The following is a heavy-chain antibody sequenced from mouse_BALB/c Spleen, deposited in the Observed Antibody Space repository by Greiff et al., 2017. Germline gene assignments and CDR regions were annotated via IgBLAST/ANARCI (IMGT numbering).Heavy chain of an antibody. CDR1: GFTFSSYA. Sequence: EVKVVESGGGLVKPGGSLKLSCAASGFTFSSYAMSWVRQTPEKRLEWVASIGSGGSTYYPDSVKGRFTISRDNARNILYLQMSSLRSEDTAMYYCARGGVRRDYYAMDYWGQGTSVTVSS. V-gene: IGHV5-6-5*01. CDR3: ARGGVRRDYYAMDY. J-gene: IGHJ4*01. D-gene: IGHD2-14*01. CDR2: IGSGGST.